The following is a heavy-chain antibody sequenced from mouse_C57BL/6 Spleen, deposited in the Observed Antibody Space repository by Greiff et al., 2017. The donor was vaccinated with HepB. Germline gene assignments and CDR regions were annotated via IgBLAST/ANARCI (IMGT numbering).Heavy chain of an antibody. CDR2: INPNNGGT. CDR1: GYTFTDYY. J-gene: IGHJ2*01. D-gene: IGHD1-1*01. CDR3: ARDRLLRYLDY. V-gene: IGHV1-26*01. Sequence: EVQLVESGPELVKPGASVKISCKASGYTFTDYYMNWVKQSHGKSLEWIGDINPNNGGTSYNQKFKGKATLTVDKSSSTAYMELRSLTSEDSAVYYCARDRLLRYLDYWGQGTTLTVSS.